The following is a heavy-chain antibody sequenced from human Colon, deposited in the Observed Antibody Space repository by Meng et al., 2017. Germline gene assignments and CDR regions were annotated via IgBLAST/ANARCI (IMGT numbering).Heavy chain of an antibody. Sequence: ALLQEVGPGLVRRSEPLSLTCDVSGVSVSSCGNYWTWIQQPAGKRVVWISYFYNSANTNTNASLKSRVTISVDTSKNQFLPKLGSVTAAATAVYYCASEYGASSGELDYWGQGTLVTVSS. J-gene: IGHJ4*02. CDR3: ASEYGASSGELDY. CDR2: FYNSANT. CDR1: GVSVSSCGNY. V-gene: IGHV4-61*08. D-gene: IGHD4/OR15-4a*01.